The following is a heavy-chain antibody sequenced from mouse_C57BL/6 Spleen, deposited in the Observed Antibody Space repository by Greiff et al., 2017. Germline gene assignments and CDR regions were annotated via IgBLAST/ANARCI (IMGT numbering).Heavy chain of an antibody. V-gene: IGHV5-16*01. CDR1: GFTFSDYY. Sequence: EVKVVESEGGLVQPGSSMKLSCTASGFTFSDYYMAWVRQVPEKGLEWVANINYDGSSTYYLDALKSRFIISRDNAKNSLYLQMSSLKSEDTATYYCARALDGYYPYFDYWGQGTTLTVSS. CDR2: INYDGSST. D-gene: IGHD2-3*01. CDR3: ARALDGYYPYFDY. J-gene: IGHJ2*01.